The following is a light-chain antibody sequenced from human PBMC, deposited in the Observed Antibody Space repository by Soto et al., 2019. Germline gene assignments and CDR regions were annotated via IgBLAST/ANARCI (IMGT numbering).Light chain of an antibody. V-gene: IGKV3-20*01. CDR3: QQYGSSPYT. J-gene: IGKJ2*01. CDR1: QSVSSSY. CDR2: GAS. Sequence: EIMLTQSPGTLSLSPGERTTLSCRASQSVSSSYLAWYQQKPGQAPRLLIYGASSRATGIPDRFSGSGSGTDFSLTISRLEREDFAVYYCQQYGSSPYTFGQGTKLEMK.